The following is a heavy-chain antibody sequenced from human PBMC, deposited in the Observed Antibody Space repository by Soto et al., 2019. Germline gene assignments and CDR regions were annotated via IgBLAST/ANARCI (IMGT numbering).Heavy chain of an antibody. CDR1: GFTVSSNY. J-gene: IGHJ4*02. CDR2: IYSGGST. CDR3: ARGYGDYDGYYFDY. V-gene: IGHV3-53*04. Sequence: PGGSLRLSCAASGFTVSSNYMSWVRQAPGKGLEWVSAIYSGGSTYYADSVKGRFTISRHNSKNTLYLQMNGLRAEDTAVYYCARGYGDYDGYYFDYWGQGTLVTVSS. D-gene: IGHD4-17*01.